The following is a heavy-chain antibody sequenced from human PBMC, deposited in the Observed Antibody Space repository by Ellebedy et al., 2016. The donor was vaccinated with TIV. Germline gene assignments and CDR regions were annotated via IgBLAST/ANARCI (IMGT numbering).Heavy chain of an antibody. J-gene: IGHJ5*02. CDR1: GFSFSSYN. CDR3: AKPTIAARLPWLDH. CDR2: ISYDGTNK. D-gene: IGHD6-6*01. V-gene: IGHV3-30*18. Sequence: PGGSLRLSCAASGFSFSSYNIHWVPPAPGKGLEWVAFISYDGTNKQFADSVKGRFTISRDNSKNTIYLQMNNLRAEDTAMYYCAKPTIAARLPWLDHWGQGTLVIVSS.